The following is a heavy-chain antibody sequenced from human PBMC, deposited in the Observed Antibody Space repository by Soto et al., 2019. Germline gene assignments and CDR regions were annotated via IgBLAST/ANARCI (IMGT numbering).Heavy chain of an antibody. Sequence: SETLSLTCAVSGYSISSGYYWGWIRQPPGKGLEWLGTTYYGASSYYNPSLRSRITVLLDASTNQLSLKLSSVTAADTAVYFCVRVAGSASWYETDSWGQGILVTVSS. CDR2: TYYGASS. CDR3: VRVAGSASWYETDS. V-gene: IGHV4-38-2*01. D-gene: IGHD6-13*01. CDR1: GYSISSGYY. J-gene: IGHJ4*02.